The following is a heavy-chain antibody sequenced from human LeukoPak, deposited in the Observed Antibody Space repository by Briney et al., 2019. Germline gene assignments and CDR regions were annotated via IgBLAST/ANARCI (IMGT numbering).Heavy chain of an antibody. J-gene: IGHJ3*02. V-gene: IGHV3-23*01. CDR2: TSGSGGST. CDR3: AGSPTVDAAFDI. D-gene: IGHD4-23*01. Sequence: PGGSLRLSCAASGFTFSSYAMSWVRQAPGKGLEWVSSTSGSGGSTYYADSVRGRFTVSRDNSRNTLALQMNSLRAEDTAVYYCAGSPTVDAAFDIWGQGTMVTVSS. CDR1: GFTFSSYA.